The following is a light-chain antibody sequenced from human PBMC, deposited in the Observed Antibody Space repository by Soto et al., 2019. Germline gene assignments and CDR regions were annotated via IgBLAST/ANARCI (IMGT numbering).Light chain of an antibody. CDR2: KAS. CDR3: KHYNSYSEA. J-gene: IGKJ1*01. CDR1: QTISSW. V-gene: IGKV1-5*03. Sequence: DIQVTQSPSTLSGSVGDRVTMTGRASQTISSWLAWYQHKPGKAPKVLIYKASTLKSGVPSRFSGSGSGTEFTLTISSLQPDDFATYYCKHYNSYSEAFGQGTKVDI.